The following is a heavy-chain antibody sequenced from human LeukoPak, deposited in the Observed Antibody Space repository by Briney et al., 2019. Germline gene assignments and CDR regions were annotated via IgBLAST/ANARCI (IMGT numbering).Heavy chain of an antibody. CDR1: GYTFTGYY. Sequence: ASVKVSCKASGYTFTGYYMHWVRQAPGQGLEWMGWINPNSGGTNYAQKFQGRVTMTRDTSISTAYMELSRLRSDDTAVYYCARAPWGGGWFDPWGQGTLVTVSS. CDR2: INPNSGGT. D-gene: IGHD2-21*01. J-gene: IGHJ5*02. CDR3: ARAPWGGGWFDP. V-gene: IGHV1-2*02.